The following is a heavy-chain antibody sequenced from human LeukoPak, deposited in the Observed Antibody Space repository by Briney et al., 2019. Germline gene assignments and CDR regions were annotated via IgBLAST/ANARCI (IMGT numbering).Heavy chain of an antibody. V-gene: IGHV3-9*03. CDR2: ISGKSGRV. CDR1: GFTLDDYA. CDR3: VKDRRATVTTSRFQH. D-gene: IGHD4-17*01. Sequence: GRCLRLSCAASGFTLDDYAIPWVRQVPGKGLGWDSGISGKSGRVGYAGSVKGRFTSSRDNAKNSLHLQMDSLRPEDMALYYCVKDRRATVTTSRFQHWGQGTLVTVSS. J-gene: IGHJ1*01.